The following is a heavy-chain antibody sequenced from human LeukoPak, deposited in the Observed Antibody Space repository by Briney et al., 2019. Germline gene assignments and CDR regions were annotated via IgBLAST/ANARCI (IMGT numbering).Heavy chain of an antibody. J-gene: IGHJ4*02. CDR1: GFTFSNAW. D-gene: IGHD6-13*01. V-gene: IGHV3-48*04. CDR2: IRGSGKIM. Sequence: GGSLRLSCAASGFTFSNAWMNWVCQAPGKGLEWVSYIRGSGKIMYYADSVKGRFTISRDNAKNSLYLQMNSLRAEDTAVYYCAREAAAPDWGQGTLVTVSS. CDR3: AREAAAPD.